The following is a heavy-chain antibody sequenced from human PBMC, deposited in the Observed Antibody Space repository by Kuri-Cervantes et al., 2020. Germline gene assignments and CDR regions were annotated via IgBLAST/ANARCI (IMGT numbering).Heavy chain of an antibody. CDR3: ARDQQLVWVAFDI. Sequence: ASVKVSCKASGGTFSSYAISWVRQATGQGLEWMGWMNPNSGNTGYAQKFQGRVTMTRNTSISTAYMELSSLRSEDTAVYYCARDQQLVWVAFDIWGQGTMVTVSS. J-gene: IGHJ3*02. CDR2: MNPNSGNT. CDR1: GGTFSSYA. V-gene: IGHV1-8*02. D-gene: IGHD6-13*01.